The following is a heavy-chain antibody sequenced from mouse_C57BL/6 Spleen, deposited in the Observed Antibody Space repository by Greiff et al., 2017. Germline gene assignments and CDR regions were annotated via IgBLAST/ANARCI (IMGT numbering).Heavy chain of an antibody. D-gene: IGHD2-2*01. CDR3: ARKGVYYGSWFAY. J-gene: IGHJ3*01. V-gene: IGHV1-69*01. Sequence: QVQLQQPGAELVMPGPSVKLSCKASGSTFTSYWMHWVKQRPGKGLEWIGEIDPSDSYTNYNQKFKGQSTLTVDNTSSTAYMQLSIRTSEDSAVYYGARKGVYYGSWFAYWGQGTLVTVSA. CDR1: GSTFTSYW. CDR2: IDPSDSYT.